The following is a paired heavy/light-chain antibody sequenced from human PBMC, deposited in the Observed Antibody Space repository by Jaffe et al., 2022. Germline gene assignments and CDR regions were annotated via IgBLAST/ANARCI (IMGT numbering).Light chain of an antibody. V-gene: IGLV1-40*01. CDR3: QSYDSSLSEKV. CDR1: SSNIGAGDD. Sequence: QSVLTQPPSVSGAPGQRVTISCTGSSSNIGAGDDVHWYQQLPGTAPKLLIYGNRNRPSGVPDRFSGSKSGTSASLAITGLQAEDEADYYCQSYDSSLSEKVFGTGTKVTVL. CDR2: GNR. J-gene: IGLJ1*01.
Heavy chain of an antibody. CDR2: ISGSGGTT. CDR1: GFTFDRYA. J-gene: IGHJ6*03. V-gene: IGHV3-23*01. Sequence: EVQLLESGGGLVQPGGSLRLSCAASGFTFDRYAMSWVRQAPGKGLEWVSSISGSGGTTYYAESVKGRFTISRDNSKNTLYLQMNSLRAEDTAVYYCAKDFGDYEHYYYYYMDVWGKGTTVTVSS. D-gene: IGHD4-17*01. CDR3: AKDFGDYEHYYYYYMDV.